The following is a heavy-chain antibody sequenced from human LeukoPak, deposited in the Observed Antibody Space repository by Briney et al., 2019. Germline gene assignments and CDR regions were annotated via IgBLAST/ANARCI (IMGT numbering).Heavy chain of an antibody. Sequence: GGSLRLSCAASGFTFSSYEMNWVRQAPGKGLEWVSSISSSSSYIYYADSVKGRFTISRDNAKNSLYLQMNSLRAEDTAVYYCAKEGYCSGGSCYSPYYFDYWGQGTLVTVSS. D-gene: IGHD2-15*01. CDR2: ISSSSSYI. CDR1: GFTFSSYE. J-gene: IGHJ4*02. CDR3: AKEGYCSGGSCYSPYYFDY. V-gene: IGHV3-21*01.